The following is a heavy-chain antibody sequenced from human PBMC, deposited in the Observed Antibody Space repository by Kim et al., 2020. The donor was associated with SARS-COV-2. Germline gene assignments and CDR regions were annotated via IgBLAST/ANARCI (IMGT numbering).Heavy chain of an antibody. V-gene: IGHV1-18*01. CDR1: GYTFTSYG. D-gene: IGHD5-18*01. Sequence: ASVKVSCKASGYTFTSYGISWVRQAPGQGLEWMGWISAYNGNTNYAQKLQGRVTTTTDTSTSTAYMELRSLRSDDTAVYYCARGGGIHLWVLPTDYWGQGTLVTVSS. J-gene: IGHJ4*02. CDR3: ARGGGIHLWVLPTDY. CDR2: ISAYNGNT.